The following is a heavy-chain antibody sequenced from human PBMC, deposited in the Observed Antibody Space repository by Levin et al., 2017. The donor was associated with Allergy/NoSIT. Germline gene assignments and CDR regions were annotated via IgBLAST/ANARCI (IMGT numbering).Heavy chain of an antibody. Sequence: GESLKISCAASGFTFGSYAMSWVRQAPGKGLEWVSAISGRGVYTYYADSVKGRFTVSRDDSKSTLSLQMNSLRVEDTAVSYCATVSPATVGLADYWGQGTLVTVSS. CDR3: ATVSPATVGLADY. CDR2: ISGRGVYT. D-gene: IGHD4-23*01. V-gene: IGHV3-23*01. J-gene: IGHJ4*02. CDR1: GFTFGSYA.